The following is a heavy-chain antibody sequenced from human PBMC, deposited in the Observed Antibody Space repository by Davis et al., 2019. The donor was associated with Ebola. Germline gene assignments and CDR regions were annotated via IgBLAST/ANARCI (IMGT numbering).Heavy chain of an antibody. J-gene: IGHJ5*02. V-gene: IGHV5-10-1*01. Sequence: GESLKISCKGSGYSFNNYWISWVRQLPGKGLEWLGRIDQSDSYTNYSPSFQGHITISVDRSVSSVFLQWSSLRASDTAIYYCARDIPSSYNWFDPWGQGTQVTVSS. CDR1: GYSFNNYW. CDR3: ARDIPSSYNWFDP. D-gene: IGHD2-15*01. CDR2: IDQSDSYT.